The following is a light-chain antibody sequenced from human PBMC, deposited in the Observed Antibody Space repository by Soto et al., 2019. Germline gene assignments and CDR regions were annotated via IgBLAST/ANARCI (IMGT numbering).Light chain of an antibody. CDR2: AAS. J-gene: IGKJ2*01. Sequence: DIQMTQSPSSLSASVGVRVTITCRASQSISSYLNWYKQKPGKAPKLLIYAASSLQSGVPSRFSVSGSGTDFTLTISSLQREVFSTYYFQQSYSTPATFCQGTQLEIK. CDR1: QSISSY. V-gene: IGKV1-39*01. CDR3: QQSYSTPAT.